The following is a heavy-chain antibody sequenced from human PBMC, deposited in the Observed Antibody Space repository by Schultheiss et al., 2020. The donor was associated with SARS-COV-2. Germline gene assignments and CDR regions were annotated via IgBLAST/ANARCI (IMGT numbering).Heavy chain of an antibody. D-gene: IGHD2-15*01. Sequence: SETLSLTCTVSGGSISSYYWSWIRQPPGKGLEWIGRIYTSGSTNYNPSLKSRVTMSVDTSKNQFSLKLSSVTAADTAVYYCARDGQGYCSGGSCLFDYWGQGTLVTVS. J-gene: IGHJ4*02. CDR3: ARDGQGYCSGGSCLFDY. V-gene: IGHV4-4*07. CDR1: GGSISSYY. CDR2: IYTSGST.